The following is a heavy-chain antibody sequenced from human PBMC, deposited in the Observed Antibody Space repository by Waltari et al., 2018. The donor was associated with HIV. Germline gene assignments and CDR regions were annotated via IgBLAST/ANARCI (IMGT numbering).Heavy chain of an antibody. Sequence: QVQLQQWGAGLLKPSETLSLTCAVYGGSFSGYYWSWIRQPPGKGLEWIGEINHSGSTNYNPSLKSRVTISVDTSKNQFSLKLSSVTAADTAVYYCARGVGMWGEYACDIWGQGTMVTVSS. D-gene: IGHD1-26*01. CDR2: INHSGST. CDR1: GGSFSGYY. V-gene: IGHV4-34*01. J-gene: IGHJ3*02. CDR3: ARGVGMWGEYACDI.